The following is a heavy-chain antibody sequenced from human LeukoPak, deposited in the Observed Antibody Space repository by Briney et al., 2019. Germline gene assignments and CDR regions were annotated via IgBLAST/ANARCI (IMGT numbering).Heavy chain of an antibody. D-gene: IGHD2-15*01. J-gene: IGHJ4*02. CDR1: GFTFSSYS. Sequence: GGSLRLSCAASGFTFSSYSMNWVRQAPGKGLEWVSYISSSSSTIYYADTVKGRFTISRDNAKNSLYLQMNSLRAEDTAVYYCARAVGSKNPQPSRWGQGTLVTVSS. CDR2: ISSSSSTI. CDR3: ARAVGSKNPQPSR. V-gene: IGHV3-48*04.